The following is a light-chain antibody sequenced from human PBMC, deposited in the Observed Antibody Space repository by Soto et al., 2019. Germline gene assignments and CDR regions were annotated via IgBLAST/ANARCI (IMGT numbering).Light chain of an antibody. Sequence: DIQMTQSPSSLSASVGDRVTVTCRASQSIGRYLNWYQQKPGKAPKLLIYDVSSLQTGVPSRFSGDGSGTDFTLTISGLQPEDCATYYCQQSFSAPRTFGQGTKLEIQ. V-gene: IGKV1-39*01. CDR2: DVS. J-gene: IGKJ2*01. CDR3: QQSFSAPRT. CDR1: QSIGRY.